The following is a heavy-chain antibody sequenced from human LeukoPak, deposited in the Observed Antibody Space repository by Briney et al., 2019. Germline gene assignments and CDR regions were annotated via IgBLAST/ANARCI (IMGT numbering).Heavy chain of an antibody. CDR1: GFTFSNYW. D-gene: IGHD5-24*01. J-gene: IGHJ4*02. Sequence: RGSLRLSCAASGFTFSNYWMSWVRQAPGKGLEWVANIKQDGSEKYYVDSVKGRFTISRDNAKNSLYLQMNSLRAEDTAVYYCSRDGYNLFFDYWGQGTLVTVSS. CDR2: IKQDGSEK. V-gene: IGHV3-7*01. CDR3: SRDGYNLFFDY.